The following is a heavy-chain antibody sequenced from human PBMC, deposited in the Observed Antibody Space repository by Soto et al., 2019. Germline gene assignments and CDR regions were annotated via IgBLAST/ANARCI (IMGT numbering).Heavy chain of an antibody. D-gene: IGHD2-15*01. Sequence: GGSLRLSCAASGFTFSSYAMSWVRQAPGKGLEWVSGISGSGGSAYYAESVKGRFTISRDNSKDTLYLQLNSLKADDTAVYYCARSPGYCNDDSCYWFFDYWGQGTLVTVSS. CDR1: GFTFSSYA. J-gene: IGHJ4*02. CDR3: ARSPGYCNDDSCYWFFDY. V-gene: IGHV3-23*01. CDR2: ISGSGGSA.